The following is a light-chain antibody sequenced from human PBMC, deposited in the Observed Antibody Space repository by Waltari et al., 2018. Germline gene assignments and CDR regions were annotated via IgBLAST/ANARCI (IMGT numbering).Light chain of an antibody. CDR3: QQYSDWPLT. J-gene: IGKJ4*01. CDR2: DAS. CDR1: QSVNNK. V-gene: IGKV3-15*01. Sequence: EIVMTQSPATMSLSPGARVTLSCRASQSVNNKLAWYQQKPGQGHRLLIYDASTRATGIPTSFSGSGSGTEFTITISSLQSEDFAVYYCQQYSDWPLTFGGGTKVEIK.